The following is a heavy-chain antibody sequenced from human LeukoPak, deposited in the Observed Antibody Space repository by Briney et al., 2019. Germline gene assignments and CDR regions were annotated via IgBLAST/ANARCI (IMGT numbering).Heavy chain of an antibody. CDR3: ARPRYCSGGSCYDSDAFDI. D-gene: IGHD2-15*01. V-gene: IGHV4-34*01. Sequence: SETLSLTCAVYGGSFSGYYWSWIRQPPGKGLEWIGEINHSGSTNYNPSLKSRVTISVDTSKNQFSLKLSSVTAADTAVYYCARPRYCSGGSCYDSDAFDIWGQGTMVTVSS. CDR2: INHSGST. CDR1: GGSFSGYY. J-gene: IGHJ3*02.